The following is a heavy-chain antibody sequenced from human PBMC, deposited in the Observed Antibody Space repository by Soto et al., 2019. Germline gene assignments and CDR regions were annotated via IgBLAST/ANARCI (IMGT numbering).Heavy chain of an antibody. CDR3: AREVGYCSSTSCPYYFDY. D-gene: IGHD2-2*01. CDR1: GFTFSSYW. Sequence: GGSLRLSCAASGFTFSSYWMSWVRQAPGKGLEWVANIKQDGSEKYYVDSVKGRFTISRDNAKNSLYLQMNSLRAEDTAVYYCAREVGYCSSTSCPYYFDYWGQGTLVTVSS. V-gene: IGHV3-7*04. J-gene: IGHJ4*02. CDR2: IKQDGSEK.